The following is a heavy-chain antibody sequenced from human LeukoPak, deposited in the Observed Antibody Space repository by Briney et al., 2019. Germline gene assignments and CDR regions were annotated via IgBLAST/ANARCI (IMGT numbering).Heavy chain of an antibody. Sequence: GGSLRLSCAASGFTFSSYWMSWVRQAPGKGLEWVANIKQDGSEKYYVDSVKGRFTISRDSAKNSLYLQMNSLRAEDTAVYYCARESSYYGSGSYGDFDYWGQGTLVTVSS. D-gene: IGHD3-10*01. V-gene: IGHV3-7*01. CDR3: ARESSYYGSGSYGDFDY. J-gene: IGHJ4*02. CDR2: IKQDGSEK. CDR1: GFTFSSYW.